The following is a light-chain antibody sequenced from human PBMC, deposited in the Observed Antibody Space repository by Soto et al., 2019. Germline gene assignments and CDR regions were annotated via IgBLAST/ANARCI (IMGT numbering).Light chain of an antibody. Sequence: EIVLTQSPGTLSLSPGERATLSCRPSQSVSSSYLAWYQQKPGQAPRLLIYGASSRATGIPDRFSGSGSGTDFTLTISRLEPEDFAVYYRQQYGSSPTFGQGTKVEIK. CDR1: QSVSSSY. V-gene: IGKV3-20*01. CDR3: QQYGSSPT. J-gene: IGKJ1*01. CDR2: GAS.